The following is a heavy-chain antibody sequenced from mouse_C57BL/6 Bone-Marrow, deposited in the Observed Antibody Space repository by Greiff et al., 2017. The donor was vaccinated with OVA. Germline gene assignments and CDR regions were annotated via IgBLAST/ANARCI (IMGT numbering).Heavy chain of an antibody. Sequence: VKLLESGAELARPGASVKLSCKASGYTFTSYGISWVKQRTGQGLEWIGEIYPRSGNTYYNEKFKGKATLTADKSSSTAYMELRSLTSEDSAVYFCARRTGLYAMDYWGQGTSVTVSS. V-gene: IGHV1-81*01. CDR3: ARRTGLYAMDY. CDR2: IYPRSGNT. CDR1: GYTFTSYG. J-gene: IGHJ4*01. D-gene: IGHD4-1*01.